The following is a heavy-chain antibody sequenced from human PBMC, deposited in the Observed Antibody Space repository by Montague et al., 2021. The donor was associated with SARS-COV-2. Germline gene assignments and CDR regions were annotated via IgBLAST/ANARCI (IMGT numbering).Heavy chain of an antibody. D-gene: IGHD5-12*01. Sequence: SEILSLTCTVSGGSISSYYWSWIRQPPGKGLEWIGYIYYSGSTNYNPSLKSRVTISVDTSKNQFSLKLSSVTAADTAVYYCARGAGRGSGYGKYYYYYGMDVWGQGTTVTVSS. CDR2: IYYSGST. V-gene: IGHV4-59*01. CDR3: ARGAGRGSGYGKYYYYYGMDV. CDR1: GGSISSYY. J-gene: IGHJ6*02.